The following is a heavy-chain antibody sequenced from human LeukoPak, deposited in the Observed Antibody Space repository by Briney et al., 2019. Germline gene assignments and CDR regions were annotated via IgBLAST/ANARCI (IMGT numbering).Heavy chain of an antibody. CDR3: AKAYGDYFPFDY. CDR1: GFTFDDYA. Sequence: SLRLSCAASGFTFDDYAMHWVRQAPGKGLEWVSGISWNSGSIGYADSVKGRFTISRDNAKNSLYLQMNSLRAEDMALYYCAKAYGDYFPFDYWGQGTLVTVSS. D-gene: IGHD4-17*01. CDR2: ISWNSGSI. V-gene: IGHV3-9*03. J-gene: IGHJ4*02.